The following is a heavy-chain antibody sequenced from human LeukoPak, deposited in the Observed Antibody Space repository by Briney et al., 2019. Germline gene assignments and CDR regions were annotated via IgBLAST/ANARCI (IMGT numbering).Heavy chain of an antibody. J-gene: IGHJ4*02. Sequence: ASVKVSCKASGYTFSSYAINWVRQAPGQGLEWMGLVNCGDGYTNYAQKLQGRVSVTADTSTSTLYMDLTSLTTEDTAIYYCARDRGGGYSIDYWGQGTLVTVSS. CDR2: VNCGDGYT. D-gene: IGHD1-26*01. CDR3: ARDRGGGYSIDY. CDR1: GYTFSSYA. V-gene: IGHV1-46*01.